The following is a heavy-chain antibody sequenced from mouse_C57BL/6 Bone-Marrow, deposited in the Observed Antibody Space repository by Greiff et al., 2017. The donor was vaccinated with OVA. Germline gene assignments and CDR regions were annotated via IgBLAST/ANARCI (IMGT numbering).Heavy chain of an antibody. CDR3: ARSGYYSNYDAMDY. V-gene: IGHV1-39*01. J-gene: IGHJ4*01. D-gene: IGHD2-5*01. Sequence: VQLQQSGPEPVKPGASVQISCKASGYSFTDYNMNWVKQSNGKSLEWIGVINPNYGTTSYNQKFKGKAKLTVDQSSSTAYMQLNSLTSEDSAVYYCARSGYYSNYDAMDYWGQGTSVTVSS. CDR1: GYSFTDYN. CDR2: INPNYGTT.